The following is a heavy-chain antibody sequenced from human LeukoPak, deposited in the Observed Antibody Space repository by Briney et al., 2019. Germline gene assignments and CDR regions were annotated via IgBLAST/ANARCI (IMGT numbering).Heavy chain of an antibody. CDR3: TLWDIVVVPAANEDYYYYGMDV. D-gene: IGHD2-2*01. Sequence: GASVKVSCKASGYTFTGYYMHWVRQAPGQGLEWMGWINPNSGGTNYAQKFQGRVTMTRDTSISTAYMELSRLRSDDTAVYYCTLWDIVVVPAANEDYYYYGMDVWGQGTTVTVSS. J-gene: IGHJ6*02. V-gene: IGHV1-2*02. CDR2: INPNSGGT. CDR1: GYTFTGYY.